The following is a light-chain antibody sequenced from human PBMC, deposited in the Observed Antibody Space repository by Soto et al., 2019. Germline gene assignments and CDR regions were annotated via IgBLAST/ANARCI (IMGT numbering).Light chain of an antibody. CDR2: EVS. J-gene: IGLJ3*02. V-gene: IGLV2-8*01. CDR1: SSDVGAYKY. Sequence: QSALTQPPSASGSPGQSVTISCTGTSSDVGAYKYVSWYQQYPGKAPKLMIYEVSKRPSGVPDRFSGSKSGNTASLTVSGLQAEDEADYYCTSYAGSNIWVFGGGTKL. CDR3: TSYAGSNIWV.